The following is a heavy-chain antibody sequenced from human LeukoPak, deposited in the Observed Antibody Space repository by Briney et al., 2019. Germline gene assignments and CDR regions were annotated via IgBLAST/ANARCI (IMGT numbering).Heavy chain of an antibody. V-gene: IGHV3-21*01. CDR2: ISSSISYI. CDR3: ARVGTRMVTIVAPYYMDV. D-gene: IGHD5-24*01. J-gene: IGHJ6*03. CDR1: GFTFSRYT. Sequence: GGSLRLSCAASGFTFSRYTMNWVRQAPGRGLEWVSSISSSISYIYYADSVKGRYTISRDNAKNSLYLQMNSLRAEDTAVYYCARVGTRMVTIVAPYYMDVWGKGTTVTVSS.